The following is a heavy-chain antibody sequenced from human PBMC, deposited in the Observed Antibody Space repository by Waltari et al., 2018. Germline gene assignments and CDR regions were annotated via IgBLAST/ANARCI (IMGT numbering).Heavy chain of an antibody. V-gene: IGHV4-61*03. Sequence: QVQLQESGPGLVKPSETLSLTCTVSGGSVSSLGYYWSWIRQPPGKGLEWIGFVFYIGRTNYQPSLKRRVTISVDTSKNHFSLRLSSVTAADTAVYYCASGYYDVSGYQRFNYWGQGTLVTVSS. CDR3: ASGYYDVSGYQRFNY. J-gene: IGHJ4*02. D-gene: IGHD3-22*01. CDR1: GGSVSSLGYY. CDR2: VFYIGRT.